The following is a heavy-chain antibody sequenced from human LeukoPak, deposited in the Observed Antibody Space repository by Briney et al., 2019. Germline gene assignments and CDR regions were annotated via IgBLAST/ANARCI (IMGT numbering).Heavy chain of an antibody. J-gene: IGHJ6*04. V-gene: IGHV3-30*18. CDR2: ISYDGSNK. D-gene: IGHD2-2*03. CDR1: GFTFSSYG. CDR3: AKGGGYCSSTGCYFGAWYWYYYGMDV. Sequence: GRSLRLSCAASGFTFSSYGMHWVRQAPGKGLEWVAVISYDGSNKYYADSVKGRFTISRDNSKNTLYLQMNSLRAEDTAVYYCAKGGGYCSSTGCYFGAWYWYYYGMDVWGKGTTVTVSS.